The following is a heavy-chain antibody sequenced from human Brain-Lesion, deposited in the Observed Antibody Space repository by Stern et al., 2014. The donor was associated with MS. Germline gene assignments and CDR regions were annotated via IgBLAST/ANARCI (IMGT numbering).Heavy chain of an antibody. J-gene: IGHJ4*02. CDR2: MYSRGGT. D-gene: IGHD5-18*01. CDR1: GFSGSTNF. V-gene: IGHV3-53*01. CDR3: ARKTDTAVGGDY. Sequence: EVQLVESGGGLIQPGGSLRLSCAASGFSGSTNFMSWVRQAPGKGLEWVSLMYSRGGTNYADSVKGRFTLSRDSSKNTLYLQMSDLRAEDTAVYYCARKTDTAVGGDYWGPGTLVTVSS.